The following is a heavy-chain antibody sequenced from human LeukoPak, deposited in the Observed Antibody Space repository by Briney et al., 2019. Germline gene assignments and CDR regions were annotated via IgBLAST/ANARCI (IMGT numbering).Heavy chain of an antibody. D-gene: IGHD6-6*01. V-gene: IGHV1-8*01. CDR1: GYSFINYG. Sequence: ASVKVSCKTSGYSFINYGINWVRQATGQGLEWMGWMNPNSGNTGYAQKFQGRVTMTRNTSISTAYMELSSLRSEDTAVYYCARGFRENPPGRSSSGGNWFDPWGQGTLVTVSS. CDR2: MNPNSGNT. J-gene: IGHJ5*02. CDR3: ARGFRENPPGRSSSGGNWFDP.